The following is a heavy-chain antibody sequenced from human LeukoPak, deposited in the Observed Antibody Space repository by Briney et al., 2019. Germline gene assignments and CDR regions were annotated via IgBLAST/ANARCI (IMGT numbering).Heavy chain of an antibody. CDR2: IYYSGRT. J-gene: IGHJ2*01. D-gene: IGHD1-26*01. V-gene: IGHV4-59*01. CDR1: GGSISSYF. Sequence: SETLSLTCTVSGGSISSYFWNWLRQPPGKGLEWLGSIYYSGRTNSNPSLKSRVTISLGTSKDNFSLKLRSVTAADTAVYYCARRGANSGSYSHFDLWGRGTLVTVSS. CDR3: ARRGANSGSYSHFDL.